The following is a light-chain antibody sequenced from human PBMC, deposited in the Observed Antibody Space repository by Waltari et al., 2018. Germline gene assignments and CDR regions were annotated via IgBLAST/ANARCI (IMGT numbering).Light chain of an antibody. CDR1: NIGSKT. CDR2: YDS. Sequence: SYVLTQPPSVSVAPGETAQITCEGNNIGSKTVQGYQQKPGQAPVLVIYYDSGRPSGIPERFSGSNSGNTATLTISRVEAGDEADYYCQVWESRSDPFFGGGTKLTVL. J-gene: IGLJ2*01. V-gene: IGLV3-21*01. CDR3: QVWESRSDPF.